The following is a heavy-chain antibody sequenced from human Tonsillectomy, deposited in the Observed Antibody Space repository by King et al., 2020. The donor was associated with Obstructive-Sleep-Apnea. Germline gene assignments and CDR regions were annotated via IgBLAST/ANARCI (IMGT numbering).Heavy chain of an antibody. Sequence: VQLVESGGGVVQPGGSLRLSCAASGFTFSSYGMHWVRQAPGKGLEWVAFIRYDGSNKYYADSVKGRFTISSDNSKNTLYLQMNSLRAEDTAVYYCAKDTPDTYYYGSGSYVGNAFDIWGQGTMVTVSS. CDR3: AKDTPDTYYYGSGSYVGNAFDI. V-gene: IGHV3-30*02. J-gene: IGHJ3*02. CDR1: GFTFSSYG. CDR2: IRYDGSNK. D-gene: IGHD3-10*01.